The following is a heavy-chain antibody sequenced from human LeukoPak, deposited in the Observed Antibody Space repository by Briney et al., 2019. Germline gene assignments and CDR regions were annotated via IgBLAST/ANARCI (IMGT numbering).Heavy chain of an antibody. CDR1: GYTFTSYY. Sequence: ASVKVSCKASGYTFTSYYMHWGRQAPGQGLEGMGIINPSGGSTSYAQKFQGRGTMTRDTSTSTVYMELSSLRSEDTAVYYCAREESVVTWTGNFDYWGQGTLVTVSS. V-gene: IGHV1-46*01. CDR3: AREESVVTWTGNFDY. CDR2: INPSGGST. J-gene: IGHJ4*02. D-gene: IGHD3/OR15-3a*01.